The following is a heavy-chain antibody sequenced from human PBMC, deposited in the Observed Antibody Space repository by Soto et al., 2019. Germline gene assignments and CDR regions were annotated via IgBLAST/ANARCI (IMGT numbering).Heavy chain of an antibody. CDR3: ARSIVVVTALDY. J-gene: IGHJ4*02. Sequence: QVQLVQSGAEEKKPGASVKVSCKASGYTFTSYAMHWVRQAPGQRLEWMGWLNAGNGNTKYSQKFQGRVTITRDTSASTAYMELNSLRSEDTAVYYCARSIVVVTALDYWGQGTLVTVSS. CDR2: LNAGNGNT. D-gene: IGHD2-21*02. V-gene: IGHV1-3*05. CDR1: GYTFTSYA.